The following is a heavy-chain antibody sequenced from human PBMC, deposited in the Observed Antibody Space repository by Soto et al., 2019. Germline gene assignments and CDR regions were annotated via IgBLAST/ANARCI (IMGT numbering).Heavy chain of an antibody. J-gene: IGHJ6*02. Sequence: SETLSLTCAVYGGSFSGYYWSWIRQPPGKGLEWIGEINHSGSTNYNPSLKSRVTISVDTSKNQFSLKLSSVTAADTAVYYCARSGWLQSDFYYYYGMDVWGQGTTVTVSS. V-gene: IGHV4-34*01. CDR3: ARSGWLQSDFYYYYGMDV. D-gene: IGHD5-12*01. CDR2: INHSGST. CDR1: GGSFSGYY.